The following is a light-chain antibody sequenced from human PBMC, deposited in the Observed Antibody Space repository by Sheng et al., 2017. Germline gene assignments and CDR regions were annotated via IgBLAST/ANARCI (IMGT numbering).Light chain of an antibody. CDR3: QSYDFSLSVV. CDR1: SSNIGADYG. V-gene: IGLV1-40*01. Sequence: QSVLTQPPSVSGAPGDRVTISCTGSSSNIGADYGVHWYQQFPGTAPKLLIYNHTNRPSGVPDRFSGSTSGTSASLTITGLQPEDESNYYCQSYDFSLSVVFGGGTRLTVL. J-gene: IGLJ3*02. CDR2: NHT.